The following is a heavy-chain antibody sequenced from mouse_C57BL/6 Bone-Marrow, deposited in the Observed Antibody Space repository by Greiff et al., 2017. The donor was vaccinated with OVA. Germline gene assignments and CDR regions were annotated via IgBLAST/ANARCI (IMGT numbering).Heavy chain of an antibody. Sequence: QQSCKASGYTFTSYWMDWVKQRPGQGLEWIGNIYPSDSETHYNQKFKDKATLTVDKSSSTAYMQLSSLTSEDSAVYYCARRWLGDYWGQGTTLTVSS. J-gene: IGHJ2*01. CDR2: IYPSDSET. D-gene: IGHD2-3*01. CDR1: GYTFTSYW. CDR3: ARRWLGDY. V-gene: IGHV1-61*01.